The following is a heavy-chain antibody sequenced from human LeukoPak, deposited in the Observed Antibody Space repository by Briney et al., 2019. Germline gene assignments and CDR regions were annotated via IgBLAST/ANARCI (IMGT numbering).Heavy chain of an antibody. D-gene: IGHD5-24*01. CDR1: GGSISSGSYY. V-gene: IGHV4-61*02. CDR2: IYTSGST. CDR3: ARGWLQLPY. J-gene: IGHJ4*02. Sequence: PSETLSLTCTVSGGSISSGSYYWSWIRQPAGKGLEWIGRIYTSGSTNYNPSLKSRVTISVDTSKNQFSLKLSSVTAADTAVYYCARGWLQLPYWGQGTLVTVSS.